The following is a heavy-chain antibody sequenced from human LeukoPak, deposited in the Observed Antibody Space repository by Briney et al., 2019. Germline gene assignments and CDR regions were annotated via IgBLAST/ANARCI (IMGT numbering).Heavy chain of an antibody. Sequence: GGSLRLSCAASGFTFSTYGMNWVRQAPGKGLEWVSSISSSSSYIYYADSVKGRFTISRDNAKNSLYLQMNSLRAEDTAVYYCAKDSSSSWYYAYWGQGTLVTVSS. CDR2: ISSSSSYI. D-gene: IGHD6-13*01. CDR3: AKDSSSSWYYAY. CDR1: GFTFSTYG. J-gene: IGHJ4*02. V-gene: IGHV3-21*04.